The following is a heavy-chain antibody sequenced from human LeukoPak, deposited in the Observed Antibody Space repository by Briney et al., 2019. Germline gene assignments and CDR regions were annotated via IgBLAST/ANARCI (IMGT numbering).Heavy chain of an antibody. CDR2: INYSGGT. J-gene: IGHJ3*01. V-gene: IGHV4-59*01. D-gene: IGHD1-26*01. CDR3: ARDGGRYRNDAFDF. CDR1: GGSIRNYF. Sequence: SETLSLTCTVSGGSIRNYFWSWIRQPPGKGLEWIGYINYSGGTDYNPFLKSRVTISVDTSKNQFSLKLNSVTAADTAVYYCARDGGRYRNDAFDFWGQGTVVTVSS.